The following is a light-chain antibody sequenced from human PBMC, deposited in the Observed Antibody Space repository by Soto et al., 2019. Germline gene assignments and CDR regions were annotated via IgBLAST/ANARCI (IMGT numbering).Light chain of an antibody. CDR3: SSYTTSSTVA. CDR1: SSDIGGYNY. Sequence: QSALTQSASVSGSPGXSXXISCTGTSSDIGGYNYVSWYQQHPDKAPKLMIFEVSNRPSGVSNRFSGSKSGNTASLTISGLLPEDEADYYCSSYTTSSTVAFGGGTKLTVL. V-gene: IGLV2-14*01. J-gene: IGLJ2*01. CDR2: EVS.